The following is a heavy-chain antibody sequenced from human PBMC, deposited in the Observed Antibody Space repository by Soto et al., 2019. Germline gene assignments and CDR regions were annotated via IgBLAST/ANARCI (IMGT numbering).Heavy chain of an antibody. J-gene: IGHJ4*02. D-gene: IGHD6-13*01. CDR3: ARAGYSSSWVYFDY. CDR2: IHPGGST. Sequence: EVQLVESGGGLIQPGGSLRLSCAASGFTVSSKYMSWVRQAPGKGLEWVSVIHPGGSTYYADSVKGRFTISRDNSKNTLYLQMNSLRAEDTAVFYCARAGYSSSWVYFDYWGQGTLVTVSS. CDR1: GFTVSSKY. V-gene: IGHV3-53*01.